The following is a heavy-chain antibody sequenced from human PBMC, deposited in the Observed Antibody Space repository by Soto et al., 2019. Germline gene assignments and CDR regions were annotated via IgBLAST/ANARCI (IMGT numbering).Heavy chain of an antibody. CDR1: GGSISSGGYY. V-gene: IGHV4-31*03. D-gene: IGHD4-17*01. J-gene: IGHJ6*02. Sequence: QVQLQESGPGLVKPSQTLSLTCTVSGGSISSGGYYWRWSRQHPGKGLEWIGYIYYSVSTYYNPSLRSRVTISVDTSKNQFSLKLSSVTAADTAVYYCAIDHGDGYGMDVWGQGTTVTVSS. CDR2: IYYSVST. CDR3: AIDHGDGYGMDV.